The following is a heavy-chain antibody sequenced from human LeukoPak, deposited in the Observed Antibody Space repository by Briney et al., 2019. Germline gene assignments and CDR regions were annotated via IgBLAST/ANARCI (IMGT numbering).Heavy chain of an antibody. V-gene: IGHV4-59*08. CDR1: GGSISSYY. Sequence: SSETLSLTCSVSGGSISSYYWSWIRQPPGKGLECIGYIYNSGSTNYNPSLKSRVSISVDTSKNQFSLKLSSVTAADTAVYYCARQQLSQLYYFDNWGQGTLVTVSS. D-gene: IGHD6-6*01. J-gene: IGHJ4*02. CDR3: ARQQLSQLYYFDN. CDR2: IYNSGST.